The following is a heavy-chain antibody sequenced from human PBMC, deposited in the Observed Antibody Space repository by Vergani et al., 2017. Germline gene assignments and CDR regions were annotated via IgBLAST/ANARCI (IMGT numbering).Heavy chain of an antibody. V-gene: IGHV4-39*01. J-gene: IGHJ5*02. CDR3: ARHSTVEWLVKLGWIDP. CDR2: IYYSGIT. D-gene: IGHD6-19*01. Sequence: QLQLQESGPGLVKPSATLSLTCSVSGASIRSSNYYWGWIRQPPGKGLEWIASIYYSGITYYNPSLKSRVTISVDTSKNQFSLKLSSVTAADTAVYFCARHSTVEWLVKLGWIDPWGQGTLVTVSS. CDR1: GASIRSSNYY.